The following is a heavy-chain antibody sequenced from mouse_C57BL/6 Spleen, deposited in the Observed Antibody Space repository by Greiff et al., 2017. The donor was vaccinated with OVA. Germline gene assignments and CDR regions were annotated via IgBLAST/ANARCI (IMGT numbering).Heavy chain of an antibody. Sequence: QVQLQQSGPGLVAPSQSLSITCTVSGFSLTSYAISWVRQPPGKGLEWLGVIWTGGGTNYNSALKSRLSISKDNSKSQVFLKMNSLQTDDTARYYCARNNGGDGYGFDYWGQGTTLTVSS. J-gene: IGHJ2*01. CDR3: ARNNGGDGYGFDY. CDR1: GFSLTSYA. V-gene: IGHV2-9-1*01. D-gene: IGHD2-2*01. CDR2: IWTGGGT.